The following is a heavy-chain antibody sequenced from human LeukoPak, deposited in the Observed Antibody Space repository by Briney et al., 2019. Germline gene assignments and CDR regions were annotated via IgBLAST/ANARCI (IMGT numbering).Heavy chain of an antibody. CDR3: ARETDTAMVDY. V-gene: IGHV4-31*03. D-gene: IGHD5-18*01. CDR1: GVSISSGGYY. J-gene: IGHJ4*02. CDR2: IYYSGST. Sequence: SETLSLTCTVSGVSISSGGYYWSWIRQHPGKGLEWIGYIYYSGSTYYNPSLKSRVTISVDTSKNQFSLKLSSVTAADTAVYYCARETDTAMVDYWGQGTLVTVSS.